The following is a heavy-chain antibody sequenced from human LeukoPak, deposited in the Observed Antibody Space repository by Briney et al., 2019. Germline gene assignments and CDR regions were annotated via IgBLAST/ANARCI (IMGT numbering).Heavy chain of an antibody. CDR3: AKDGLKRQKYYFEY. CDR1: GFTFSTYA. CDR2: ISGSGDNT. D-gene: IGHD1-1*01. J-gene: IGHJ4*02. Sequence: RGSLRLSCAPSGFTFSTYAMSWVRQAPGKGLEWVSGISGSGDNTNYADSLKGRFTISRDNSKNTLSLQMSSLRVEDTAVYYCAKDGLKRQKYYFEYWGQGTLVTVSS. V-gene: IGHV3-23*01.